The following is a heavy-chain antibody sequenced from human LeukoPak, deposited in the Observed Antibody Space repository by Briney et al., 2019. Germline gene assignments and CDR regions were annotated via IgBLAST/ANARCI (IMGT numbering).Heavy chain of an antibody. J-gene: IGHJ6*02. CDR3: AREDLYGSTQDV. CDR1: GLTFSSHW. V-gene: IGHV3-74*01. D-gene: IGHD2-2*01. Sequence: PGGSLRLSCAASGLTFSSHWMHWVRQAPGKGLVWVSRITNDGSSTTYADSVKGRFTISRDNAKNMLYLQVNSLRAEDTAVYYCAREDLYGSTQDVWGQGTTVTVSS. CDR2: ITNDGSST.